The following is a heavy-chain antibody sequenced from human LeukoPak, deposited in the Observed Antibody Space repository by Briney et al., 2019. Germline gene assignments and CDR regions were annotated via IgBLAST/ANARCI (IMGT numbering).Heavy chain of an antibody. CDR1: GFTFSSYS. V-gene: IGHV3-21*01. Sequence: GGSLRLSCAASGFTFSSYSMNWVRQAPGKGLEWVSSISSSSSYIYYADSVKGRFTISGDNAKNSLYLQMNSLRAEDTAVYYCAREEYSSSTDAFDIWGQGTMVTVSS. CDR2: ISSSSSYI. CDR3: AREEYSSSTDAFDI. D-gene: IGHD6-13*01. J-gene: IGHJ3*02.